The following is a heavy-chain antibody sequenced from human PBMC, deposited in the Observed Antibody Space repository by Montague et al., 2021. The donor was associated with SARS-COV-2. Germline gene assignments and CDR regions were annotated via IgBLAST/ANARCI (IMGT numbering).Heavy chain of an antibody. D-gene: IGHD6-13*01. Sequence: SETLSLTCRVSGDSISTSTWCTWVRQTPGKGLEWIGEIFHSGTINYNPSLKSRVSISVDKSNNQFSLRLSSLIAADTAVYYCATLSRRTVAGTRDYFGLDVWGQGTTVVVSS. J-gene: IGHJ6*02. CDR2: IFHSGTI. V-gene: IGHV4-4*02. CDR1: GDSISTSTW. CDR3: ATLSRRTVAGTRDYFGLDV.